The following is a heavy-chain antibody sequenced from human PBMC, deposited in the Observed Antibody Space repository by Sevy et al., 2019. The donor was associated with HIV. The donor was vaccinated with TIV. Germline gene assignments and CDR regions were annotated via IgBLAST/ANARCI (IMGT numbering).Heavy chain of an antibody. CDR1: GFTFSSYG. J-gene: IGHJ6*02. CDR2: IWYDGSNK. CDR3: ARDPINLVPAAIYYYGMDV. V-gene: IGHV3-33*01. Sequence: GPLRLSCAASGFTFSSYGMHWVRQAPGKGLEWVAVIWYDGSNKYYADSVKGRFTISRDNSKNTLYLQMNSLRAEDTTVYYCARDPINLVPAAIYYYGMDVWGQGTTVTVSS. D-gene: IGHD2-2*01.